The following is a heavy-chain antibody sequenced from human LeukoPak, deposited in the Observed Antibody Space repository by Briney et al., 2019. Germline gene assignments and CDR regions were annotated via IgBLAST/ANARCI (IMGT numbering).Heavy chain of an antibody. CDR2: SASKAFGGTT. CDR1: GFTFSSYG. J-gene: IGHJ4*02. D-gene: IGHD5-18*01. V-gene: IGHV3-49*04. CDR3: SRDSYGHDPRNSFDY. Sequence: GGSLRLSCAASGFTFSSYGMHWVRQAPGKGLEWVGFSASKAFGGTTEYAASVKGRFIISRDDSKGIAYLQMNSLKTEDTAVYFCSRDSYGHDPRNSFDYWGQGTLVTVSS.